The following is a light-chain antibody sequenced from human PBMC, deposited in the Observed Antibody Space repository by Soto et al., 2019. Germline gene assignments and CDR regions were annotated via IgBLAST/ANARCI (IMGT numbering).Light chain of an antibody. J-gene: IGLJ3*02. CDR2: EDT. V-gene: IGLV2-23*01. Sequence: SALTQPASVSGSPGQSITISCTGTSSDVGSYNLVSWYQQHPGKAPKLMMYEDTERPSGVSNRFSGSKSGNTASLTISGLQAEDEADYYCCSYAGSNTWVFGGGTKLTVL. CDR1: SSDVGSYNL. CDR3: CSYAGSNTWV.